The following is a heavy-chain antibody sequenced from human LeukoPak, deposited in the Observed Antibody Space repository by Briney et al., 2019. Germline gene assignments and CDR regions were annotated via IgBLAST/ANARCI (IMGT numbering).Heavy chain of an antibody. CDR2: INPNSGGT. V-gene: IGHV1-2*02. D-gene: IGHD1-7*01. CDR3: ARARTGTIRGFDP. Sequence: ASVKVSCKASGYTFTGYYMHWVRQAPGQGLEWMGWINPNSGGTNYAQKFQGRVTMTRDTSISTAYMELSRLRPDDTAVYYCARARTGTIRGFDPWGQGTLVTVSS. CDR1: GYTFTGYY. J-gene: IGHJ5*02.